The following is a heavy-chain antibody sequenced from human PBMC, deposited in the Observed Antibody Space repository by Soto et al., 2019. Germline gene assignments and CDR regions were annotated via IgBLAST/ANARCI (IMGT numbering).Heavy chain of an antibody. Sequence: QVQLVQSGAEVKKPGASVKVSCKASGYTFTSYAMHWVRQAPGQRLEWMGWINAGNGNTKYSQKFQGRVTITRDTSASTAYMELSSLRSEDTAVYYCARADNYDILTGYDYWGQGTLVTVSS. CDR3: ARADNYDILTGYDY. CDR2: INAGNGNT. V-gene: IGHV1-3*01. D-gene: IGHD3-9*01. CDR1: GYTFTSYA. J-gene: IGHJ4*02.